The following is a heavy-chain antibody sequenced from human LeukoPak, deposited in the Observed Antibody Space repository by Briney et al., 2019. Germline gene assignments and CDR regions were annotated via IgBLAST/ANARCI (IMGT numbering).Heavy chain of an antibody. CDR2: VSSSSSTI. D-gene: IGHD5-12*01. CDR1: GFTFSSYS. Sequence: GGSLRLSCAASGFTFSSYSMNWVRQAPGKGLEWVSYVSSSSSTIYYADSVKGRFTISSDNAKNSLYLQMNSLRAEDTAVYYCARGGYSGYDSLGTYMDVWGKGTTVTVSS. J-gene: IGHJ6*03. CDR3: ARGGYSGYDSLGTYMDV. V-gene: IGHV3-48*01.